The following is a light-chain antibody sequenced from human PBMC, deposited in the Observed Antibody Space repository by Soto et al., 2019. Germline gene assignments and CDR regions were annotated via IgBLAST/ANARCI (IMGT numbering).Light chain of an antibody. CDR2: EGS. V-gene: IGLV2-23*01. CDR3: CSYAGSNTLI. J-gene: IGLJ2*01. Sequence: QSALTQPASVSGSPGQSITISCSGSSSDVGRYNLVSWYQQHPVKAPKLMIYEGSKRPSGVSTRFSGSKSGNTASLTISGLQAEDEADYYCCSYAGSNTLIFGGGTKLTVL. CDR1: SSDVGRYNL.